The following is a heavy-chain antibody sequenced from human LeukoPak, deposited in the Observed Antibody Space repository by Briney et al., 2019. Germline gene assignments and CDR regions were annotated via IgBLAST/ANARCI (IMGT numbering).Heavy chain of an antibody. V-gene: IGHV3-48*01. CDR1: GFTFSSYS. Sequence: GGSLRLSCAASGFTFSSYSMNWVRQAPGKGLEWVSYISSSSSTIYYADSVKGRFTISRDNAKNSLYLQMNSLRAEDTAVYYCAREDRSTVAPDAFDIWGQGTMVTVSS. D-gene: IGHD4-23*01. CDR2: ISSSSSTI. J-gene: IGHJ3*02. CDR3: AREDRSTVAPDAFDI.